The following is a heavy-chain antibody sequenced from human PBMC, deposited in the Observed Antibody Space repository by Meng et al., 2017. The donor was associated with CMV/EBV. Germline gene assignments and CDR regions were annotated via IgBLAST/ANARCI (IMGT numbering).Heavy chain of an antibody. J-gene: IGHJ3*02. Sequence: GESLKISCAASGFTVSSHYMSWVRQAPGKGLEWVSVIYSGGSTYYADSVKGRFTISRDNSKNTLYLQMNSLRAEDTAVYYCAREAITMVRGVMNDAFDIWGQGTMVTVSS. CDR3: AREAITMVRGVMNDAFDI. D-gene: IGHD3-10*01. CDR2: IYSGGST. V-gene: IGHV3-53*01. CDR1: GFTVSSHY.